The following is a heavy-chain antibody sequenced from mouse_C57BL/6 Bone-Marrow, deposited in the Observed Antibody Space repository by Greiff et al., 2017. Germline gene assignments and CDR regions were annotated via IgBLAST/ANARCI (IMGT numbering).Heavy chain of an antibody. V-gene: IGHV1-63*01. CDR1: GYTFTNYW. D-gene: IGHD1-2*01. Sequence: VQLQESGAELVRPGTSVKMSCKASGYTFTNYWIGWAKQRPGHGLEWIGDIYPGGGYTNYNEKFKGKATLTADKSSTTAYMQFSSLTSEDSAVYYCASYYGHWCFDVGGTGPTVTVSS. CDR2: IYPGGGYT. J-gene: IGHJ1*03. CDR3: ASYYGHWCFDV.